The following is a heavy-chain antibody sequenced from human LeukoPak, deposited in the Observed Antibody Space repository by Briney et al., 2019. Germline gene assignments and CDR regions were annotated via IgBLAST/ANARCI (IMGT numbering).Heavy chain of an antibody. Sequence: GGSLRLSCAASGFTFSRYWIPWVRQAPGEGLEGVANINDDGSDANYVDSVKGRFTVSRDNAKNSLYLQLNSLRAEDTAVYYCATRYCTIAACRASSHHCFDDWGKGTTVIVSS. CDR1: GFTFSRYW. D-gene: IGHD2-8*01. J-gene: IGHJ6*04. V-gene: IGHV3-7*01. CDR2: INDDGSDA. CDR3: ATRYCTIAACRASSHHCFDD.